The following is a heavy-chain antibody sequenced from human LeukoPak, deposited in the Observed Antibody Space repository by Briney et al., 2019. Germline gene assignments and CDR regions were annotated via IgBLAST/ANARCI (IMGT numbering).Heavy chain of an antibody. CDR1: GFTFSSYG. CDR3: ARDRPICSGGSCYGSHFDY. V-gene: IGHV3-33*01. D-gene: IGHD2-15*01. Sequence: TGESLRLSCAASGFTFSSYGMHWVRQAPGKGLEWVAVIWYDGSNKYYADSVKGRFTISRDNSKNTLYLQMNSLRAEDTAVYYCARDRPICSGGSCYGSHFDYWGQGTLVTVSS. CDR2: IWYDGSNK. J-gene: IGHJ4*02.